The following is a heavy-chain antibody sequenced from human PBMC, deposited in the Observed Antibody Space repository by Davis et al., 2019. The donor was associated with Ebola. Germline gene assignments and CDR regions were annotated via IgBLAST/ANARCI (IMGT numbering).Heavy chain of an antibody. CDR3: ARGYSGSRRLEY. V-gene: IGHV1-69*13. Sequence: AASVKVSCKASGGTFSSYAISWVRQAPGQGLEWMGGIIPIFGTANYAQKFQGRVTITADESTSTAYMELRSLRSDDTAVYYCARGYSGSRRLEYWGQGTLVTVSS. CDR2: IIPIFGTA. CDR1: GGTFSSYA. D-gene: IGHD1-26*01. J-gene: IGHJ4*02.